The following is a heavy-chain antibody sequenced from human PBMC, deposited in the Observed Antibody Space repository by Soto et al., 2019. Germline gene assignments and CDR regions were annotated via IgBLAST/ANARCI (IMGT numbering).Heavy chain of an antibody. D-gene: IGHD5-18*01. CDR1: GGTFSSYA. Sequence: QVQLVQSGAEVKKPGSSVKVSCKASGGTFSSYAISWVRQAPGQGLEWMGGINAGNGNTKYSQKFQGRVTITRDTSASTAYMELSSLRSEDTAVYYCAREGIPSSLYGMDVWGQGTTVTVSS. J-gene: IGHJ6*02. CDR3: AREGIPSSLYGMDV. CDR2: INAGNGNT. V-gene: IGHV1-3*01.